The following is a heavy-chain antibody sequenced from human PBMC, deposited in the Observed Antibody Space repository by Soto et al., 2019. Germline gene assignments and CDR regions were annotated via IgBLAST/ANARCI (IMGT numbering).Heavy chain of an antibody. CDR1: GFTFSSYG. Sequence: GGSLRLSCAASGFTFSSYGMHWVRQAPGKGLEWVAVIWYDGSNKYYADSVKGRFTISRDNSKNTLYLQMNSLRAEDTAVYYCARDRVNVLLWFGDPYGMDVWGQGTTVTVSS. V-gene: IGHV3-33*01. D-gene: IGHD3-10*01. J-gene: IGHJ6*02. CDR3: ARDRVNVLLWFGDPYGMDV. CDR2: IWYDGSNK.